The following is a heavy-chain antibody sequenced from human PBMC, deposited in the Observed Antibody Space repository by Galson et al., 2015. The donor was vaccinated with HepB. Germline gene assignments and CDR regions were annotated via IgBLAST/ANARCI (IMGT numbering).Heavy chain of an antibody. CDR2: IHYSGST. CDR3: ASDFLGGYSYGSYYYYGMDV. J-gene: IGHJ6*02. D-gene: IGHD5-18*01. CDR1: RGSMSSYY. Sequence: SEALSLTCIVSRGSMSSYYWSWIRQPPGKGLEWIGNIHYSGSTNYNPSLKGRVTISVDTSKNQFSLKVNSVTAADTAVYYCASDFLGGYSYGSYYYYGMDVWGQGTTVTVSS. V-gene: IGHV4-59*01.